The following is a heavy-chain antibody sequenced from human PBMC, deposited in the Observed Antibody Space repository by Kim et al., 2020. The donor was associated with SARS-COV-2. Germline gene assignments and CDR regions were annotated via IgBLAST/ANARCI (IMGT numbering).Heavy chain of an antibody. CDR1: GFTVSSNY. CDR3: ARDTVYYDSSVWGTKRQIHYFDY. V-gene: IGHV3-66*01. D-gene: IGHD3-22*01. Sequence: GGSLRLSCAASGFTVSSNYMSWVRQAPGKGLEWVSVIYSGGSTYYADSVKGRFTISRDNSKNTLYLQMNSLRAEDTAVYYCARDTVYYDSSVWGTKRQIHYFDYWGQGTLVTVSS. CDR2: IYSGGST. J-gene: IGHJ4*02.